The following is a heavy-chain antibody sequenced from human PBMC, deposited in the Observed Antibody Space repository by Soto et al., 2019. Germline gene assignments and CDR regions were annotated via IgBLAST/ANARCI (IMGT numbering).Heavy chain of an antibody. CDR2: ISAYNGNT. Sequence: ASVKVSCKASGYTFTSSVISWLRQAPGQGLEWMGWISAYNGNTNYAQKLQGRVTMTTDTSTSTAYMELRSLRSDDTAVYYCARDPLLPGIAVAGTSYYYYMDVWGKRTTVTVSS. CDR3: ARDPLLPGIAVAGTSYYYYMDV. D-gene: IGHD6-19*01. CDR1: GYTFTSSV. J-gene: IGHJ6*03. V-gene: IGHV1-18*01.